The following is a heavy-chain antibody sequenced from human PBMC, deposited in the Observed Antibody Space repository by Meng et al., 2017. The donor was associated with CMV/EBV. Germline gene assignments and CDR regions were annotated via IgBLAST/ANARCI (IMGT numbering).Heavy chain of an antibody. Sequence: ASVKVSCKASGYTFTSYGISWVRQAPGQGLEWMGWISAYNGNTNYAQKLQGRVTMTTDTSTSTAYMELRSLRSEDTAVYYCARFWSGYYKRGMDVWGQGTTVTVSS. D-gene: IGHD3-3*01. CDR3: ARFWSGYYKRGMDV. CDR1: GYTFTSYG. CDR2: ISAYNGNT. V-gene: IGHV1-18*01. J-gene: IGHJ6*02.